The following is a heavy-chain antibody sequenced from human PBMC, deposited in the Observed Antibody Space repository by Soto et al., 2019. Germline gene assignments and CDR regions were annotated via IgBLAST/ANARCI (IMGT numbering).Heavy chain of an antibody. J-gene: IGHJ5*02. CDR2: ISYDGSNK. CDR1: GFTFSSYG. D-gene: IGHD1-26*01. CDR3: AKVNSRSYSSS. Sequence: QVQLVESGGGVVQPGRSLRLSCAASGFTFSSYGMHWVRQAPGKGLEWVAVISYDGSNKYYADSVKGRFTISRDNSKNTLYLQMNSLRAEDTAVYYCAKVNSRSYSSSWGQGTLVTVSS. V-gene: IGHV3-30*18.